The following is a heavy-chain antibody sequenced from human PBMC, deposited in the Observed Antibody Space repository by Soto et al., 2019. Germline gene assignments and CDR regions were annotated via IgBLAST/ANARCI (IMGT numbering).Heavy chain of an antibody. D-gene: IGHD3-9*01. CDR2: INAGNGNT. CDR1: GYTFTSYA. Sequence: QVQLVQSGAEVQKPGASVKVSCKASGYTFTSYAMHWVRQAPGQRLEWMGWINAGNGNTKYSQKFQGRVTITRDTSASTAYMELSSLRSEDTAVYYCAREASDILTGYYSRPLDYWGQGTLVTVSS. V-gene: IGHV1-3*01. J-gene: IGHJ4*02. CDR3: AREASDILTGYYSRPLDY.